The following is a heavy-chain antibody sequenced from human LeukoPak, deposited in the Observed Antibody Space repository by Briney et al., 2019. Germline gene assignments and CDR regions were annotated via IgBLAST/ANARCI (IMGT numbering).Heavy chain of an antibody. Sequence: SETLSLTCAVYGGSFSGYYWSWIRQPPGKGLEWIGEINHSGSTNYNPSLKSRVTISVDTSKNQFSLKLSSVTAADTAVYYCAIDYMTGTGNAGGYWGQGTLVTVSS. CDR3: AIDYMTGTGNAGGY. J-gene: IGHJ4*02. CDR1: GGSFSGYY. CDR2: INHSGST. D-gene: IGHD3/OR15-3a*01. V-gene: IGHV4-34*01.